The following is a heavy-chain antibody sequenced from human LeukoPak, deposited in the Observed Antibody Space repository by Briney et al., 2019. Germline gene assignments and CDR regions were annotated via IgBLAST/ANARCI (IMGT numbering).Heavy chain of an antibody. CDR3: AKDIELFMS. J-gene: IGHJ5*02. D-gene: IGHD1-26*01. V-gene: IGHV3-23*01. CDR2: LSHGGTRT. CDR1: GFTFRNFA. Sequence: GSLRLSCAASGFTFRNFAMSWVRQAPGKGLEWVSGLSHGGTRTFYAASVKGRLTISRDDSNSTLFLQMDNLRVEDTATYYCAKDIELFMSWGQGTLVIVSS.